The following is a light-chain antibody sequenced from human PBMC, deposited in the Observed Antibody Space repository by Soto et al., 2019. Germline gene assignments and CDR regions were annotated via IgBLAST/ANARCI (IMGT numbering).Light chain of an antibody. J-gene: IGKJ1*01. Sequence: EILTTCSPATLSESPVEIATVSGRSSQSVSSNLAWYQKKPGQAPRLLIYGASTRATGIPDTFSGSGSGTEFTLTISRLQSEEFAVYYCQKYNNWPQWKFGKGTKVDIK. CDR3: QKYNNWPQWK. V-gene: IGKV3-15*01. CDR2: GAS. CDR1: QSVSSN.